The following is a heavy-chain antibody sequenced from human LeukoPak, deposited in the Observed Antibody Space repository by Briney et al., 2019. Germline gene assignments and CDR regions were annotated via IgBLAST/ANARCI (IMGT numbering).Heavy chain of an antibody. J-gene: IGHJ4*02. CDR1: GDSFNSFA. D-gene: IGHD6-13*01. CDR3: ARTKNLAAAGSFFDS. Sequence: SVKVSCKASGDSFNSFAISWVRRAPGQGLEWMGGIIPVFGITNYPQKFQDRVTITAHKSTNTVYMELRSLRSDDTSVYYCARTKNLAAAGSFFDSWGQGTLSPSPQ. CDR2: IIPVFGIT. V-gene: IGHV1-69*10.